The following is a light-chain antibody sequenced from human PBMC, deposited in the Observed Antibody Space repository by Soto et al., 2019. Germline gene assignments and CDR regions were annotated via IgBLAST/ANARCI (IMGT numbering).Light chain of an antibody. CDR2: DAS. J-gene: IGKJ5*01. V-gene: IGKV3-20*01. CDR3: QQYGSSLIT. CDR1: QSVSNF. Sequence: EIVLTQSPATLSLSPGERATLSCRASQSVSNFLAWFQQKPGRAPRLLIYDASNRATGIPARFSGSGSGTDFTLTISRLEPEDFAVYYCQQYGSSLITFGQGTRLEIK.